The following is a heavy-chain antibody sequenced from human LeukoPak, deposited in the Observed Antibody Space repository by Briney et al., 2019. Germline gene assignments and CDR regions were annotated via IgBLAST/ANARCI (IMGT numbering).Heavy chain of an antibody. CDR3: ARERLDTAMAQIQYYYYYGMDV. V-gene: IGHV1-2*04. CDR1: GYTFTGYY. D-gene: IGHD5-18*01. CDR2: INPNSGGT. Sequence: GASVKVSCKASGYTFTGYYMHWVRQAPGQGLEWMGWINPNSGGTNYAQKFQGWVTMTRDTSISTAYMELSRLRSDDTAVYYCARERLDTAMAQIQYYYYYGMDVWGQGTTVTVSS. J-gene: IGHJ6*02.